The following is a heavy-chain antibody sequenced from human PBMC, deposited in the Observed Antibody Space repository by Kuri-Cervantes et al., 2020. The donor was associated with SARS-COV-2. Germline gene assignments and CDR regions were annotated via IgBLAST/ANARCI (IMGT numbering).Heavy chain of an antibody. CDR1: GFTFSSYG. V-gene: IGHV3-48*04. CDR2: ISSTGSTI. Sequence: GESLKISCAASGFTFSSYGMHWVRQAPGKGLEWVSYISSTGSTIYYAGSVKGRFTISRDNAKNSLYLQMNSLRAEDTAVYYCVGTRWNFDFWSGYSFLDYWGQGTLVTVSS. J-gene: IGHJ4*02. D-gene: IGHD3-3*01. CDR3: VGTRWNFDFWSGYSFLDY.